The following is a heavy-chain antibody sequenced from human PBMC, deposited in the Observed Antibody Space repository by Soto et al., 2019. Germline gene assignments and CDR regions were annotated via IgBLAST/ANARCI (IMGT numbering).Heavy chain of an antibody. CDR3: ASGGGS. CDR1: GFTFSGSA. Sequence: CAASGFTFSGSAMHWVRQASGKGLEWVGRIRSKANSYATAYAASVKGRLTISRDDSKNPAYLEMNSLKTEDTAVYYCASGGGSWGQGTLVTVSS. V-gene: IGHV3-73*01. CDR2: IRSKANSYAT. J-gene: IGHJ4*02. D-gene: IGHD3-16*01.